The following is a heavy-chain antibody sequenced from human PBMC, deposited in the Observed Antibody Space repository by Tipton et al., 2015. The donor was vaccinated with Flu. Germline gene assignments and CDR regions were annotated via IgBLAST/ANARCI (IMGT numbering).Heavy chain of an antibody. Sequence: TLSLTCIVSGGSTSNYYWNWIRQPPGKGLEWIGSIYYKGYTIYNPSLQTRVTISVDLSRNEVSLKLTSVSAADTAMYWCAREGTGSGNYNWFDPWGQGTQVTVSP. CDR3: AREGTGSGNYNWFDP. CDR1: GGSTSNYY. J-gene: IGHJ5*02. V-gene: IGHV4-59*01. CDR2: IYYKGYT. D-gene: IGHD3-10*01.